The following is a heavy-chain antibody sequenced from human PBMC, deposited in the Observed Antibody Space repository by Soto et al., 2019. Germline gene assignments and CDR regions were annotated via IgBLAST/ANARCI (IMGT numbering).Heavy chain of an antibody. J-gene: IGHJ6*02. D-gene: IGHD6-6*01. CDR1: GGTFADFI. CDR2: IVPMFGTA. V-gene: IGHV1-69*01. CDR3: ARNGTYSSSLSQYSGMDV. Sequence: QVQLVQSGAEVKEPGSSVKVSCKASGGTFADFIMNWVRQTPGQGLEWMGGIVPMFGTATYAEKFKGRVTTSASGSTSTAYMELTSLRSEDTAVYYCARNGTYSSSLSQYSGMDVWGQGTKVTVS.